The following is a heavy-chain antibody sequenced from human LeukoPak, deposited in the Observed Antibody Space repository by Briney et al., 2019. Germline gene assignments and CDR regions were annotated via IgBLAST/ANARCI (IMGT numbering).Heavy chain of an antibody. D-gene: IGHD6-13*01. CDR3: ARVESSWYIEK. CDR1: GGSISSYY. Sequence: SETLSLTCTVSGGSISSYYWSWIRQPPGKGLEWIGYIYYSGSTNYNPSLKSRVTISVDTSKNQFSLKLSSVTAADTAAYYCARVESSWYIEKWGQGTLVTVSS. V-gene: IGHV4-59*01. J-gene: IGHJ4*02. CDR2: IYYSGST.